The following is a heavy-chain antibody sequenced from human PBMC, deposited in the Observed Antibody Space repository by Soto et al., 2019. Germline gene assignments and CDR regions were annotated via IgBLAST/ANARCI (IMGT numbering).Heavy chain of an antibody. CDR1: VYTLTVDA. V-gene: IGHV1-3*01. J-gene: IGHJ5*01. CDR2: INAGNGNT. CDR3: VRLIGNSWLDS. Sequence: SVKGSWKASVYTLTVDAVSWLLQAPGQRLEWMGWINAGNGNTKYSQKFQGRVTITRDTSASTAYMELSSLRSEDTAVYYCVRLIGNSWLDSWGQGTLVTVSS. D-gene: IGHD2-8*01.